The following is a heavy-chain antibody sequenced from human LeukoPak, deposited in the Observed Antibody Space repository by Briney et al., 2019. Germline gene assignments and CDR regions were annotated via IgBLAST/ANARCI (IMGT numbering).Heavy chain of an antibody. J-gene: IGHJ4*02. CDR1: GFTFASYA. D-gene: IGHD4-17*01. CDR2: ISGTGGDI. CDR3: AKSPMRTVTTNYFDY. V-gene: IGHV3-23*01. Sequence: GGSLRLSCAASGFTFASYAMNWVRQAPGKGLEWVSAISGTGGDIHYADSVKGRFTISRDNSKNTLYLQMNSLGAEDTAVYYCAKSPMRTVTTNYFDYWGLGTLVTVSS.